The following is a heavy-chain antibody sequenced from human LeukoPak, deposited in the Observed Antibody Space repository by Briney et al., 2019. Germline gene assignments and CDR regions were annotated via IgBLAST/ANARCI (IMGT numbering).Heavy chain of an antibody. CDR2: INPNSGDT. CDR3: ARGAHYHDSSEGFDY. Sequence: GASVNVSCKASGYTFTGYYMHWVRQAPGQGLEWMGWINPNSGDTNYAQKFQGRVTMTRDTSISTAYMELRRLRSDDTAVYYCARGAHYHDSSEGFDYWGQGTLVSVSS. J-gene: IGHJ4*02. D-gene: IGHD3-22*01. V-gene: IGHV1-2*02. CDR1: GYTFTGYY.